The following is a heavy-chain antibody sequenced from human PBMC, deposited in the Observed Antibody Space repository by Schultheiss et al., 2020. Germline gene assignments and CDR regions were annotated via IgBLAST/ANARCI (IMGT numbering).Heavy chain of an antibody. CDR3: AKDQIPAAAGPFDY. D-gene: IGHD6-13*01. Sequence: GGSLRLSCAASGFTFSSYGMHWVRQAPGKGLEWVGRIKSKTDGGTTDYAAPVKGRFTISRDDSKNTLYLQMNSLKTEDTAVYYCAKDQIPAAAGPFDYWGQGTLVTVSS. V-gene: IGHV3-15*01. CDR2: IKSKTDGGTT. CDR1: GFTFSSYG. J-gene: IGHJ4*02.